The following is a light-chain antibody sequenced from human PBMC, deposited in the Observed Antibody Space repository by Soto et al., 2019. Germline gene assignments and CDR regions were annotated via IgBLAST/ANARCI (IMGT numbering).Light chain of an antibody. J-gene: IGKJ5*01. V-gene: IGKV3-11*01. CDR2: ADS. Sequence: EIVLTPSPGTLSLSTGETSTLSCRASQSVSGYIGWYQQKPGQAPRLLIYADSNRATGIPARFSGSGSGTNFTLTIRSLEPEDFSVYYCQQRYNWPITFGQGTRLEIK. CDR1: QSVSGY. CDR3: QQRYNWPIT.